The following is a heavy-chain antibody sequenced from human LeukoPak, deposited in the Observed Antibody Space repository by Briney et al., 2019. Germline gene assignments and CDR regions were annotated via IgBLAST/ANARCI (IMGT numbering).Heavy chain of an antibody. D-gene: IGHD3-3*01. CDR2: INPNSGGT. J-gene: IGHJ4*02. V-gene: IGHV1-2*02. CDR1: GYTFTGYY. CDR3: ARGTIFGMEASY. Sequence: ASVKVSCKASGYTFTGYYMHWVRQAPGQGLEWMGWINPNSGGTNYAQKFQGRVTMTRDTSISTAYMELSRLSSDDTAVYYCARGTIFGMEASYWGQGTLVTVSS.